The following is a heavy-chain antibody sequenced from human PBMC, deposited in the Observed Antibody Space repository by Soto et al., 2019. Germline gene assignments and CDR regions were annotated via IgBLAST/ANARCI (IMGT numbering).Heavy chain of an antibody. CDR3: AKAPRPGTLSWEWYFQH. CDR1: GFTFSSYA. J-gene: IGHJ1*01. D-gene: IGHD3-3*01. CDR2: ISGSGGST. V-gene: IGHV3-23*01. Sequence: GGSLRLSCAASGFTFSSYAMSWVRQAPGKGLEWVSAISGSGGSTYYADSVKGRFTISRDNSKNTLYLQMNSLRAEDTAVYYCAKAPRPGTLSWEWYFQHRGQGTLVTVSS.